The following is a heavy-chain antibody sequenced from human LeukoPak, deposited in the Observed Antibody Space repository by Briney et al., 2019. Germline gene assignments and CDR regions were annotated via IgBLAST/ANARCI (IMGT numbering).Heavy chain of an antibody. CDR3: ANGSSSYYFES. V-gene: IGHV3-53*01. CDR1: GFLVNRNY. Sequence: GGPLRLSCEVSGFLVNRNYMNWIRQAPGKGLEWVSVIYDGGSRYYADSVKGRFTISRDTSKNTVYLEMNGLRVDDTAVYYCANGSSSYYFESWGQGTLVTVSA. J-gene: IGHJ4*02. CDR2: IYDGGSR. D-gene: IGHD6-6*01.